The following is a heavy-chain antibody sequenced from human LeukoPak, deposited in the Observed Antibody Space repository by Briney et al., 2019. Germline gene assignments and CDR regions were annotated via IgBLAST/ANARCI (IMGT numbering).Heavy chain of an antibody. CDR3: AKDGEGVVISYGFDP. D-gene: IGHD3-3*01. J-gene: IGHJ5*02. CDR1: GFTFRVYS. Sequence: GGSLRLSCAASGFTFRVYSMNWVRQAPGKGLEWVSSISSSGSYIYYADSVKGRFTISRDNSKNTLYLQMNSLRAEDTAVYYCAKDGEGVVISYGFDPWGQGTLVTVSS. V-gene: IGHV3-21*04. CDR2: ISSSGSYI.